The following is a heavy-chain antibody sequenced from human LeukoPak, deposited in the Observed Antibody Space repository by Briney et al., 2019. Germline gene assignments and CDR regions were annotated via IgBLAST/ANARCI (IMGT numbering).Heavy chain of an antibody. Sequence: GASVKVSCKASGYTLTELSMHWVRQAPGKGLEWKGGFDPEDGETIYAQKFQGRVTMTEDTSTDTAYMELSSLRSEDTAVYYCATEADIAAAGTGFDYWGQGTLVTVSS. V-gene: IGHV1-24*01. CDR3: ATEADIAAAGTGFDY. J-gene: IGHJ4*02. CDR2: FDPEDGET. D-gene: IGHD6-13*01. CDR1: GYTLTELS.